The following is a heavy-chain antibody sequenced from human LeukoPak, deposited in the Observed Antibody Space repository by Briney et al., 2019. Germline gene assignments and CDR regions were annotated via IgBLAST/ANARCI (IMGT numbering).Heavy chain of an antibody. J-gene: IGHJ4*02. D-gene: IGHD1-26*01. CDR3: ARGPYSGSYLRGSYFDY. CDR1: GGTFSSYV. V-gene: IGHV1-69*04. Sequence: SVKVSCKASGGTFSSYVITWVRQAPGQGLEWMGRIIPILGMANYAQKFQGRVTITADKSTSTAYMELSSLRSEDTAVYYCARGPYSGSYLRGSYFDYWGQGTLVTVSS. CDR2: IIPILGMA.